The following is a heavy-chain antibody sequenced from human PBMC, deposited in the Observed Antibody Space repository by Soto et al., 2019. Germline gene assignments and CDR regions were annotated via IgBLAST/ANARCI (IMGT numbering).Heavy chain of an antibody. CDR3: ARTSAAGKYYYGMDV. D-gene: IGHD6-13*01. CDR2: ISYSGST. V-gene: IGHV4-30-4*01. Sequence: SETLSLTCTVSGGSISSGNYYWSWIRQPPGKGLEWIGFISYSGSTYYSASLQSRVTMSVDTSKNQFSLNLSFVTAADTAMYYCARTSAAGKYYYGMDVWGQGTTVTVSS. CDR1: GGSISSGNYY. J-gene: IGHJ6*02.